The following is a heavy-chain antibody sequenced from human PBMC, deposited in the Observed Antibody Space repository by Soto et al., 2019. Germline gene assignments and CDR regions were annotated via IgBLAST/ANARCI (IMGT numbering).Heavy chain of an antibody. D-gene: IGHD4-17*01. V-gene: IGHV3-21*01. J-gene: IGHJ6*03. CDR1: GFAFSSYS. Sequence: GGSLRLSCAASGFAFSSYSMNWVRQAPGKGLEWVSSISSSSSYIYYADSVKGRFTISRDNAKNSLYLQMNSLRAEDTAVYYFASGEPTVTTEYYYSYRDVWGKGTTVTVSS. CDR3: ASGEPTVTTEYYYSYRDV. CDR2: ISSSSSYI.